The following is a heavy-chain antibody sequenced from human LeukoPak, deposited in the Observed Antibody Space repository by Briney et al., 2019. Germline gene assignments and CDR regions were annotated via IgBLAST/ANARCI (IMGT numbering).Heavy chain of an antibody. D-gene: IGHD1-14*01. CDR2: IYHSGST. J-gene: IGHJ4*02. V-gene: IGHV4-38-2*02. Sequence: SETLSLTCTVSGYSISSGYYWGWIRQPPGKGLEWIGSIYHSGSTYYNPSLKSRVTISVDTSKNQFSLKLSSVTAADTAVYYCASVTPPDYWGQGSLVTVSS. CDR3: ASVTPPDY. CDR1: GYSISSGYY.